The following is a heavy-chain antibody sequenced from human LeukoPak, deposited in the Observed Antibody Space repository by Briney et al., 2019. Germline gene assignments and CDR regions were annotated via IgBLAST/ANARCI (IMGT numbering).Heavy chain of an antibody. CDR2: IIPILGIA. CDR3: ARPSSGSSVGTFDI. Sequence: ASVKVSCKASGVTFSSYAISWVRQAPGQGLEWMGRIIPILGIANYAQKFQGRVTITADKSTSTAYMELSSLRSEDTAVYYCARPSSGSSVGTFDIWGQGTMVTVSS. J-gene: IGHJ3*02. D-gene: IGHD6-19*01. V-gene: IGHV1-69*04. CDR1: GVTFSSYA.